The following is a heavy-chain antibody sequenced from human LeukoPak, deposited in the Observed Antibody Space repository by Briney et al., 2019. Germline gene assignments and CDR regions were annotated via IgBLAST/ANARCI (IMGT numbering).Heavy chain of an antibody. CDR2: IYYSGST. J-gene: IGHJ4*02. D-gene: IGHD3/OR15-3a*01. V-gene: IGHV4-59*01. CDR1: GGSISSYY. CDR3: ARSNPWTGYYYFDY. Sequence: SSETLSLTCTVSGGSISSYYWSWIRQPPAKGLEWIGYIYYSGSTNYNPSLKSRVTISVDTSKNQFSLKLSSVTAADTAVYYCARSNPWTGYYYFDYWGQGTLATVSS.